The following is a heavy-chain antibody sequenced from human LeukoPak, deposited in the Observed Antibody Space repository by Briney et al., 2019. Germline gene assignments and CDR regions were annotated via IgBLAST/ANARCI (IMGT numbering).Heavy chain of an antibody. CDR2: IYLSGST. CDR3: ASIRGYSYGYLGYYFDY. Sequence: PSETLSLTCTVSGYSISSGYYWGWLRPPPGKGLGRIEIIYLSGSTYYNPSLKSRVTISVDTSKNQFSLKLSSVTAADTAVYYCASIRGYSYGYLGYYFDYWGQGTLVTVSS. D-gene: IGHD5-18*01. J-gene: IGHJ4*02. V-gene: IGHV4-38-2*02. CDR1: GYSISSGYY.